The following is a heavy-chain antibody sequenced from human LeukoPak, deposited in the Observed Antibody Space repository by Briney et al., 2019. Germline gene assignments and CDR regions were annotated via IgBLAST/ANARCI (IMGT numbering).Heavy chain of an antibody. Sequence: SGPTLVKPTQTLTLTCTFSGFSLSTSGVGVGWIRQPPGKALEWLALIYWDDDKRYSPSLKSRLTITKDTSKNQVVLTMTNMDPVDTATYYCAHSSGHGSSWYKSSNGAFDIWGQGTMVTVSS. CDR1: GFSLSTSGVG. V-gene: IGHV2-5*02. J-gene: IGHJ3*02. CDR2: IYWDDDK. D-gene: IGHD6-13*01. CDR3: AHSSGHGSSWYKSSNGAFDI.